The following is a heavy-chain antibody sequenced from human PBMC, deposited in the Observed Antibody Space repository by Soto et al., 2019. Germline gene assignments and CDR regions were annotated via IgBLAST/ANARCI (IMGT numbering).Heavy chain of an antibody. CDR2: INHSGST. CDR3: ARKRARSRFDP. Sequence: SETLSLTCAVYGGSFSGYYWSWTRQPPGKGLEWIGEINHSGSTNYNPSLKSRVTISVDTSKNQFSLKLSSVTAADTAVYYCARKRARSRFDPWGQGTLVTVSS. CDR1: GGSFSGYY. J-gene: IGHJ5*02. D-gene: IGHD6-25*01. V-gene: IGHV4-34*01.